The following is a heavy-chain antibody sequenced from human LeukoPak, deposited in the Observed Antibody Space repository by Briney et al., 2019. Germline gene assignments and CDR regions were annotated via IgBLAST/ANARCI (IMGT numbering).Heavy chain of an antibody. Sequence: SETLSLTCTVSGGSISRHYWTWIRQPPGKGLEWIGEINHSGSTNYNPSLKSRVTISVDTSKNQFSLKLSSVTAADTAVYYCASMRRGAGGYWGQGTLVTVSS. J-gene: IGHJ4*02. V-gene: IGHV4-34*01. CDR1: GGSISRHY. CDR3: ASMRRGAGGY. D-gene: IGHD1-26*01. CDR2: INHSGST.